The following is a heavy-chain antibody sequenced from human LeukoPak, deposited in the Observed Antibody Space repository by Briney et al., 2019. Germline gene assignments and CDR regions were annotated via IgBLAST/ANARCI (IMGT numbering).Heavy chain of an antibody. Sequence: GGSLRLSCAASGFTFSSYWMHWVRQVPGKGLVWVSRINSDESSTSYADSVKGRFTISRDNAKNSLYLQMNSLRAEDTAVYYCARELRVFGVVYFDYWGQGTLVTVSS. V-gene: IGHV3-74*01. CDR3: ARELRVFGVVYFDY. CDR1: GFTFSSYW. CDR2: INSDESST. J-gene: IGHJ4*02. D-gene: IGHD3-3*01.